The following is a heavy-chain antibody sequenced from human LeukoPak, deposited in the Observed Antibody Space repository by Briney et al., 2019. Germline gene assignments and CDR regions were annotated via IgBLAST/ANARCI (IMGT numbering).Heavy chain of an antibody. CDR1: GFSLSTSGMC. CDR2: IDWDDDK. V-gene: IGHV2-70*11. CDR3: ARISSSWNRQYYFDY. D-gene: IGHD6-13*01. J-gene: IGHJ4*02. Sequence: SGPALVKPTQTLTLTCTFSGFSLSTSGMCVSWIRQPPGKALEWLARIDWDDDKYYSTSLKTRLTISKDTSKNQVVLTMTNMDPVDTATYYCARISSSWNRQYYFDYWGQGTLVTVSS.